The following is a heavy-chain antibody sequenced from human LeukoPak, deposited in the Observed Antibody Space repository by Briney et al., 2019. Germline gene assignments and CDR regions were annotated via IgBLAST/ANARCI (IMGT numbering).Heavy chain of an antibody. CDR1: GFIFSDYY. V-gene: IGHV3-11*05. Sequence: GGSLRLSCAASGFIFSDYYMTWIRQAPGKGREWVSYINSIGSYTKDADSVKGRFTISRDNAKNSLYLQMNSLRAEDTAVYYCARELRGYSYGFDYWGQGALVTVSS. J-gene: IGHJ4*02. CDR2: INSIGSYT. D-gene: IGHD5-18*01. CDR3: ARELRGYSYGFDY.